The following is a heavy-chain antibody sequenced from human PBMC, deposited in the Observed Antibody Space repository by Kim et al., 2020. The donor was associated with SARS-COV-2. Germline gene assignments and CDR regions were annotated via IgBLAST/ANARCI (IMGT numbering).Heavy chain of an antibody. Sequence: ASVKVSCKASGYTFTNYGINWVRQAPGQGLECMGWITAYNGNTNYAQKLQGRVTMTTDTSTSTAYMELRSLRSDDTAVYYCARYRRAQRWFDPWGQGTLVTVSS. CDR2: ITAYNGNT. CDR1: GYTFTNYG. D-gene: IGHD1-26*01. V-gene: IGHV1-18*04. J-gene: IGHJ5*02. CDR3: ARYRRAQRWFDP.